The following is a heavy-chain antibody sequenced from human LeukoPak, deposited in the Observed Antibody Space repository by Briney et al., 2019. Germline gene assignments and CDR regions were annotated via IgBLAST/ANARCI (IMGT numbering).Heavy chain of an antibody. Sequence: PGRSLRLSCAASGFTFSSYGMHWVRQAAGKGLEWVAVIWYDGSNKYYADSVKGRFTISRDNSKNTLYLQMNSLRAEDTAVYYCARDNQWLASHYFDYWGQGTLVTVSS. D-gene: IGHD6-19*01. V-gene: IGHV3-33*01. CDR1: GFTFSSYG. CDR3: ARDNQWLASHYFDY. J-gene: IGHJ4*02. CDR2: IWYDGSNK.